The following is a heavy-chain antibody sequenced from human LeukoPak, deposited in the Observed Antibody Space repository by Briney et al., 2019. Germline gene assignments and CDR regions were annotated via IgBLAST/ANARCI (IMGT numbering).Heavy chain of an antibody. CDR2: INPNSGGT. CDR1: GYTFTGYY. CDR3: ARGGTMIVVAPISRQYYYYGMDV. V-gene: IGHV1-2*02. D-gene: IGHD3-22*01. Sequence: GASVKVSCKASGYTFTGYYMHWVRQAPGQGLEWMGWINPNSGGTNYAQKFQGRVTMTRNTSISTAYMELSSLRSEDTAVYYCARGGTMIVVAPISRQYYYYGMDVWGQGTTVTVSS. J-gene: IGHJ6*02.